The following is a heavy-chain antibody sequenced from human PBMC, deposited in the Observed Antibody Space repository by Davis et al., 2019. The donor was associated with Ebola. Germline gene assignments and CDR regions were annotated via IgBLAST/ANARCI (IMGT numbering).Heavy chain of an antibody. CDR3: ALEMATIMPYNWFDP. J-gene: IGHJ5*02. D-gene: IGHD5-24*01. V-gene: IGHV1-8*01. CDR1: GYTFTSYD. Sequence: ASVKVSCKASGYTFTSYDINWVRQATGQGLEWMGWMNPNSGNTGYAQKFQGRVTMTRNTSISTAYMELSSLRSEDTAVYYCALEMATIMPYNWFDPWGQGTLVTVSS. CDR2: MNPNSGNT.